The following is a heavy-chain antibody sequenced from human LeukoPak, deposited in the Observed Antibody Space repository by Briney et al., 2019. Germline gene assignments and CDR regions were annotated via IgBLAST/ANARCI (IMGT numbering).Heavy chain of an antibody. D-gene: IGHD6-13*01. J-gene: IGHJ4*02. Sequence: SQTLSLTCALSGGSVSSKSVAWNWIRQSPSRGLEWLGRRCYRSQWYNDYAVSVKSRITIIPDTSKNQFSLQLNFVTPEDTAVYYCARVHLKAEQHLVPFDYWGQGALVTVSS. V-gene: IGHV6-1*01. CDR1: GGSVSSKSVA. CDR2: RCYRSQWYN. CDR3: ARVHLKAEQHLVPFDY.